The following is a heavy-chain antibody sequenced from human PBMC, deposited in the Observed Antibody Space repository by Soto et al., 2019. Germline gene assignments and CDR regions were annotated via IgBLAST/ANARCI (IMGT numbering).Heavy chain of an antibody. CDR1: GFTFTSSA. D-gene: IGHD3-10*01. CDR3: AADLGNTIVRGARPYYYYGMDV. Sequence: SVKVSCKASGFTFTSSAVQWVRQARGQRLEWIGWIVVGGGNTNYAQKIQERVTITRDMSTSTAYMKLSSLRSEDTAVYYCAADLGNTIVRGARPYYYYGMDVWVQGTTVTVSS. CDR2: IVVGGGNT. V-gene: IGHV1-58*01. J-gene: IGHJ6*02.